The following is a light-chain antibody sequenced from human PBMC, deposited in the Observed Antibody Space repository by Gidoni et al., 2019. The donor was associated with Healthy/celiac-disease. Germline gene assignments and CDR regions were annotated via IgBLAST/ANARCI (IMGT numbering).Light chain of an antibody. CDR3: SSYTSSNTLV. Sequence: QSALTQPASVSGSPGQSITISCTGTSRDVGSYNYVSWYQQHPGKAPKLMIYDVTKRPSGVSNRFSGSKSGNTASLTISGLQAEDEADYYCSSYTSSNTLVFGGGTKLTVL. V-gene: IGLV2-14*01. J-gene: IGLJ2*01. CDR2: DVT. CDR1: SRDVGSYNY.